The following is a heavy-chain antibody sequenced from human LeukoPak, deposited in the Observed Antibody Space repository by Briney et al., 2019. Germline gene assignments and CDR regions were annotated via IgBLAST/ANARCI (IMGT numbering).Heavy chain of an antibody. V-gene: IGHV4-59*12. CDR3: ARDVGVWGSYRYTDY. CDR2: IYYSGST. CDR1: GGSISSYY. Sequence: SETLSLTCTVSGGSISSYYWSWIRQPPGKGLEWVGYIYYSGSTNSNPSLKSRVTISVDTSNNQFSLKLSSVTAADTAVYYCARDVGVWGSYRYTDYWGQGTLVTVSS. D-gene: IGHD3-16*02. J-gene: IGHJ4*02.